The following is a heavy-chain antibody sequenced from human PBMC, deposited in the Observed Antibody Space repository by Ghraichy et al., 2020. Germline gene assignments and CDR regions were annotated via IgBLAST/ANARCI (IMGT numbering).Heavy chain of an antibody. CDR1: GGTFNSHW. D-gene: IGHD5-24*01. V-gene: IGHV3-7*01. CDR3: ARDALSDGYNGTLDS. J-gene: IGHJ4*02. CDR2: INQDGSGT. Sequence: GGSLRLSCAASGGTFNSHWMTWVRQAPGKGLEWVANINQDGSGTYYLYSVRGRFTISRDNANNSVHLQMNSLRVEDTAVYYCARDALSDGYNGTLDSWGQGTLVTVSS.